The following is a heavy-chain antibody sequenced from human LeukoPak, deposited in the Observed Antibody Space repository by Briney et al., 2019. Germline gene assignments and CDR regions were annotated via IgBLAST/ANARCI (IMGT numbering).Heavy chain of an antibody. J-gene: IGHJ4*02. V-gene: IGHV3-23*01. D-gene: IGHD7-27*01. CDR3: AKDDGKSHANGGYFDY. CDR1: GFTIRNYA. CDR2: ISSSADST. Sequence: QLGGSLRLSCAASGFTIRNYAMSWVRLTPGKGLEWVSAISSSADSTYYADSVKGRFTISRDNSKNTLFLQMNSLRAEDTALYYCAKDDGKSHANGGYFDYWGQGTLVTVSS.